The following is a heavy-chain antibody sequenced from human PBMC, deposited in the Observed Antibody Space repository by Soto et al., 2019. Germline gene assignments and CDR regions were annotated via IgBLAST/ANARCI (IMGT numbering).Heavy chain of an antibody. CDR1: GFTFSSYA. D-gene: IGHD6-19*01. CDR2: ISVSGGST. J-gene: IGHJ4*02. CDR3: AKGPVVAVAPDY. Sequence: GGDLRLTCGDSGFTFSSYAISWVRQAPGKGLEWVSAISVSGGSTYYADSVKGRFTITRDNTKKTLYLQMNSLRAEDKGVYYCAKGPVVAVAPDYWGQGTLVPVPS. V-gene: IGHV3-23*01.